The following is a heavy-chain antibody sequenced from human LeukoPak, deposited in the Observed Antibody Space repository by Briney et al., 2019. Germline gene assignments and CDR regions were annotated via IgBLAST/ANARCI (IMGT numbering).Heavy chain of an antibody. J-gene: IGHJ3*02. CDR1: GFTFSSYW. Sequence: GGSLRLSCAASGFTFSSYWMHWVRQAPGKGLVWVSRINSDGSSTSYADSVKGRFTISRDNAKNTLYLQMNSLRAEDTAVYYCARVWAAQGQYNWNGYAFDIWGQGTMVTVSS. CDR2: INSDGSST. D-gene: IGHD1-20*01. CDR3: ARVWAAQGQYNWNGYAFDI. V-gene: IGHV3-74*01.